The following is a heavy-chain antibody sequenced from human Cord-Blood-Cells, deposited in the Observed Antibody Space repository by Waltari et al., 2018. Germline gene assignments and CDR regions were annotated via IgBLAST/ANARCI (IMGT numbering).Heavy chain of an antibody. J-gene: IGHJ4*02. D-gene: IGHD4-17*01. V-gene: IGHV4-34*01. CDR1: GGSFSGYS. Sequence: QVQLQQWGAGLLKPSETLSLPCAVSGGSFSGYSWSWIRQPPGKGLEWIGEINHSGSTNYNPSLKSRVTISVDTSKNQFSLKLSSVTAADTAVYYCARHHQTTCFDYWGQGTLVTVSS. CDR2: INHSGST. CDR3: ARHHQTTCFDY.